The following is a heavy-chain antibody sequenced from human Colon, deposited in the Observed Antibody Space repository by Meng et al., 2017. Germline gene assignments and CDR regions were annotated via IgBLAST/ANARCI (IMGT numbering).Heavy chain of an antibody. Sequence: QVEVVEAGGGLVKLGGSLRLSCAASGFTFNDYYMGWVRQVPGKGLESISYISGSGSSVYYADSVKGRITISRDNAKNSLYLQMNSLRAEDTAVYYCARGRYRSTHWGQGTLVTGSS. D-gene: IGHD2-2*02. J-gene: IGHJ4*02. CDR2: ISGSGSSV. V-gene: IGHV3-11*01. CDR1: GFTFNDYY. CDR3: ARGRYRSTH.